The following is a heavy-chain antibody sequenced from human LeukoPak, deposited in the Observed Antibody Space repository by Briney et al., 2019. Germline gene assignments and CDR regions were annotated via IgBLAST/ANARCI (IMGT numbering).Heavy chain of an antibody. CDR1: GFTFSNYN. CDR2: ITLSRTTT. J-gene: IGHJ4*02. D-gene: IGHD1-26*01. CDR3: ARSGAGYFDY. Sequence: GSLRLSCAASGFTFSNYNMNWVRQAPGKGLEWVAYITLSRTTTYYADSVKGRFTISRDNAKNSLSLQMNSLSAEDTAVYYCARSGAGYFDYWGQGTLVTVSS. V-gene: IGHV3-48*01.